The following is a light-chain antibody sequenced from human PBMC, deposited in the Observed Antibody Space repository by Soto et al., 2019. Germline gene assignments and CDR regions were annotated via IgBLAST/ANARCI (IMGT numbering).Light chain of an antibody. CDR1: NNDVGDYNF. J-gene: IGLJ2*01. V-gene: IGLV2-14*03. CDR3: SSFTPSTTVV. CDR2: DVT. Sequence: QSALTQPASVSGFPGQSITISCTGTNNDVGDYNFVSWYQQHPGKAPKLMIYDVTTRPSGISNRFSGSKSGNTASLTISGLQPEDEADYYCSSFTPSTTVVFGGGTKLTVL.